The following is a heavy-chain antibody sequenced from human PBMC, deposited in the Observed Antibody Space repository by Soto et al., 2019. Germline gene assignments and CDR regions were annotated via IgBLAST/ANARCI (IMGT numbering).Heavy chain of an antibody. CDR1: GFAFSASA. CDR2: IRSKTHSYST. D-gene: IGHD3-9*01. J-gene: IGHJ4*02. V-gene: IGHV3-73*02. CDR3: ARYDTYDY. Sequence: EVQLVESGGGLVQPGGSRKLSCAASGFAFSASAMHWVRQAPGKGLEWVGRIRSKTHSYSTAYAASLKGRFTISRDDSKSKAYLEMNSLKTECTAVYDCARYDTYDYWGQGTLVTVSS.